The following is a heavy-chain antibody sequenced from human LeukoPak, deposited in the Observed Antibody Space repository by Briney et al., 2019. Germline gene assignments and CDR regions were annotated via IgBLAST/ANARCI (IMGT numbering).Heavy chain of an antibody. Sequence: PSQTLSLTCTVSGGSISSGSYYWSWIRQPAGKGLEWIGRIYTSGSTNYNPSLKSRVTMSVDTSKNQFSLKLSSVTAADTAVYYCARATDIRMAFDIWGQGTMVTVSS. CDR1: GGSISSGSYY. V-gene: IGHV4-61*02. CDR2: IYTSGST. D-gene: IGHD2/OR15-2a*01. J-gene: IGHJ3*02. CDR3: ARATDIRMAFDI.